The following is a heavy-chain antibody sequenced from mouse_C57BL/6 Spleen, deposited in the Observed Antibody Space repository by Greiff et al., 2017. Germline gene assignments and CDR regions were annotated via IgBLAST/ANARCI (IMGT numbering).Heavy chain of an antibody. Sequence: EVKLVESGPGLVKPSQSLSLTCSVTGYSITSGYYWNWIRQFPGNKLEWMGYISYDGSNNYNPSLKNRISITRDTSKNQFFLKLNSVTTGDTATYYCARDDSNYLYFDVWGTGTTVTVSS. D-gene: IGHD2-5*01. CDR2: ISYDGSN. CDR1: GYSITSGYY. V-gene: IGHV3-6*01. CDR3: ARDDSNYLYFDV. J-gene: IGHJ1*03.